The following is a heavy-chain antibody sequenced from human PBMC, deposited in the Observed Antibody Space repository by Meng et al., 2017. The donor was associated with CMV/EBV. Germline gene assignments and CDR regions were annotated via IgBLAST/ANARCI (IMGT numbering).Heavy chain of an antibody. Sequence: VTRPGSGPRLVKPSESLSLTCTGSGGSISSYYWSWIRQPAGKGLEWIGRIYTSGSTNYNPSLKSRVTMSVDTSKNQFSLKLSSVTAADTAVYYCARSMVVAGDWFDPWGQGTLVTVSS. CDR3: ARSMVVAGDWFDP. V-gene: IGHV4-4*07. J-gene: IGHJ5*02. CDR2: IYTSGST. CDR1: GGSISSYY. D-gene: IGHD2-15*01.